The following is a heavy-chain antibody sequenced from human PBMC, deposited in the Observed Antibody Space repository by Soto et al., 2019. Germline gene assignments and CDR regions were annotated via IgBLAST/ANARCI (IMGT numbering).Heavy chain of an antibody. J-gene: IGHJ5*02. CDR2: ISASNGNT. Sequence: ASVKVSCKASGYSFTSYGISWVRQAPGQGLEWMGWISASNGNTNYAQKLQGRVTMTTDTSTSTAYMELRSLRSDDTAVYYCARDLSRHNILTGYFPNWFAPWGQGTLVTVSS. D-gene: IGHD3-9*01. CDR1: GYSFTSYG. CDR3: ARDLSRHNILTGYFPNWFAP. V-gene: IGHV1-18*01.